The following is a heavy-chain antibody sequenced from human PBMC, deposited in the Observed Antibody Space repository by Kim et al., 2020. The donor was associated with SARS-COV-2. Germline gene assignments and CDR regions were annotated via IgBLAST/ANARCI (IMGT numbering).Heavy chain of an antibody. CDR3: ARDLCAGGVCNRIAY. J-gene: IGHJ4*02. Sequence: ASVKVSCKASGFGFTSYYLHWVRQAPGQGLEWMGTINPNGGDTRYAQKFQGTVTITRDTSTSTVYMEVSSLRSEDTAVYYCARDLCAGGVCNRIAYWGQGTLVTVS. D-gene: IGHD2-8*02. CDR2: INPNGGDT. CDR1: GFGFTSYY. V-gene: IGHV1-46*01.